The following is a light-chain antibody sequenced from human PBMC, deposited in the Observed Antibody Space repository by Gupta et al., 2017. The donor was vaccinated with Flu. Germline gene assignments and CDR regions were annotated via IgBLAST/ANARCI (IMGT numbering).Light chain of an antibody. CDR3: MQGTHWPPT. Sequence: DVVMAQSPLSLPVTLRQPASISCRSSQSLVYDDGNTYLTWFQQRPGQPPRRLIYKVSDRDSGVPDRFSGSGSGTDFTLTISRVEAEDVGVYYCMQGTHWPPTFGQGTKVEIK. V-gene: IGKV2-30*01. CDR1: QSLVYDDGNTY. CDR2: KVS. J-gene: IGKJ1*01.